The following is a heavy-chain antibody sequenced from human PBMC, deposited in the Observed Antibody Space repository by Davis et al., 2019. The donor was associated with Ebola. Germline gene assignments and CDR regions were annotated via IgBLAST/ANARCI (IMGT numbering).Heavy chain of an antibody. D-gene: IGHD6-13*01. Sequence: GESLKISCAASGFTFKNYGMNWVRQAPGKGLEWVSGISNSGGGTYYADSVKGRFTISRDNSKNTLYLQMNSLRAEDTAVDYCAKDRVEQQLVHYYYYGMDVWGKGTTVTVSS. CDR2: ISNSGGGT. CDR1: GFTFKNYG. CDR3: AKDRVEQQLVHYYYYGMDV. V-gene: IGHV3-23*01. J-gene: IGHJ6*04.